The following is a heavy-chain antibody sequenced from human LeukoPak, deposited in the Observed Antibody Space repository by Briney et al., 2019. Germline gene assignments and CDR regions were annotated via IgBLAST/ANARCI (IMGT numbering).Heavy chain of an antibody. D-gene: IGHD3-9*01. CDR1: GGSISSGGYY. V-gene: IGHV4-39*07. J-gene: IGHJ4*02. CDR2: INHSGST. Sequence: SETLSLTCTVSGGSISSGGYYWSWIRQPPGKGLEWIGEINHSGSTNYNPSLKSRVTISVDTSKNQFSLKLSSVTAADTAVYYCARGPSSIGILTGLRRTRGLDYWGQGTLVTVSS. CDR3: ARGPSSIGILTGLRRTRGLDY.